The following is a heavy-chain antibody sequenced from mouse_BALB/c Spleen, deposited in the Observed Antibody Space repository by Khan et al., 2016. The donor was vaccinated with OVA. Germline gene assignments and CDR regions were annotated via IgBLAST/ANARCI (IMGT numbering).Heavy chain of an antibody. CDR1: GYSFTSYW. CDR3: TDGNYVGGFAY. Sequence: VQLQQSGTVLARPGASVKMSCKASGYSFTSYWMHWVKQRPGQGLEWIGAIYPGHSDTSYNQKFKGKAKLTAVTSARTAYMELSSLTNEDSYVDYCTDGNYVGGFAYWGQGTLVTVSA. CDR2: IYPGHSDT. V-gene: IGHV1-5*01. J-gene: IGHJ3*01. D-gene: IGHD2-1*01.